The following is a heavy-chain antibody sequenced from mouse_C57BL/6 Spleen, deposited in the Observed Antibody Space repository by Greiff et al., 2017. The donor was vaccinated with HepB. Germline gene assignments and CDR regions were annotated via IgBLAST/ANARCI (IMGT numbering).Heavy chain of an antibody. Sequence: DVKLLESGEGLVKPGGSLKLSCAASGFTFSSYAMSWVRQTPEKRLEWVAYISSGGDYIYYADTVKGRFTISRDNARNTLYLQMSSLKSEDTARYYCTRDRGVTTVVARAMDYWGQGTSVTVSS. CDR1: GFTFSSYA. CDR2: ISSGGDYI. J-gene: IGHJ4*01. CDR3: TRDRGVTTVVARAMDY. D-gene: IGHD1-1*01. V-gene: IGHV5-9-1*02.